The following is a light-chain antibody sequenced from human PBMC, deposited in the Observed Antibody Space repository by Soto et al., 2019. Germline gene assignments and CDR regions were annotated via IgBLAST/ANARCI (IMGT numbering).Light chain of an antibody. J-gene: IGKJ1*01. CDR1: QSVSRY. V-gene: IGKV4-1*01. Sequence: EIVLTQSPATLSLSPGERATLSCRASQSVSRYLAWYQQKPGQPPKLLIYWASTRESGVPDRFSGSGSGTDFTLTISSLQAEDVAVYYCQQYYYTPPVTFGQGTKVEIK. CDR3: QQYYYTPPVT. CDR2: WAS.